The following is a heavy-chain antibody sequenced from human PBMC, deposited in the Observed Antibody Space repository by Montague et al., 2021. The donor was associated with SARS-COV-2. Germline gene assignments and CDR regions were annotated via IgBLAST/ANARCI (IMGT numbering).Heavy chain of an antibody. CDR1: GDSVSSNSAA. CDR2: TYYRSKWYN. Sequence: CAISGDSVSSNSAAWNWIRQFPSRGLEWLGRTYYRSKWYNDYAVAVKRXITINPDTSKNQFSLQLNSVTPEDTAVYYCASGRMVPYSSSWTTLYYYYGMDVWGQGTTVTVSS. J-gene: IGHJ6*02. CDR3: ASGRMVPYSSSWTTLYYYYGMDV. V-gene: IGHV6-1*01. D-gene: IGHD6-13*01.